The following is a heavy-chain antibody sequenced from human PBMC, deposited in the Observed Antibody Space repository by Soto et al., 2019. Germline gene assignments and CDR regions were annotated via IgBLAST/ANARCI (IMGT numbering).Heavy chain of an antibody. CDR3: ARDIVYYYDSSGYIFDY. V-gene: IGHV1-18*04. CDR2: ISAYNGNT. CDR1: GYTFTSYG. D-gene: IGHD3-22*01. J-gene: IGHJ4*02. Sequence: ASVKVSCKASGYTFTSYGISWVRQAPGQGLEWMGWISAYNGNTNYAQKLQGRVTMTTDTSTSTAYMELRSLRSDDTAVYYCARDIVYYYDSSGYIFDYWGQGTLVTVYS.